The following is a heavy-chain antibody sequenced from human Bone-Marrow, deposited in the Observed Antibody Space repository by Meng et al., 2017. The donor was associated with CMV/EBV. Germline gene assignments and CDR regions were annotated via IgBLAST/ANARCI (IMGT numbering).Heavy chain of an antibody. J-gene: IGHJ6*02. CDR1: GFTFSSYW. CDR2: INSDGSST. V-gene: IGHV3-74*01. CDR3: ARVQYYDILTGYLGIDYYYYGMDV. D-gene: IGHD3-9*01. Sequence: GGSLRLSCAASGFTFSSYWMHWVRQAPGKGLVWVSRINSDGSSTSYADSVKGRSTISRDNAKNTLYLQMNSLRAEDTALYYCARVQYYDILTGYLGIDYYYYGMDVWGQGTTVTVSS.